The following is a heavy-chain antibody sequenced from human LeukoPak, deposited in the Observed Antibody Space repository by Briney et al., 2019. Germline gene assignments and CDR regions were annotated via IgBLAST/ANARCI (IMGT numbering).Heavy chain of an antibody. J-gene: IGHJ4*02. CDR3: AKGLETESRLES. V-gene: IGHV3-23*01. CDR1: GFTFNIYT. D-gene: IGHD1-1*01. Sequence: GGSLRLSCAASGFTFNIYTMYWVRQAPGKGLEWVSGIRHSDGSTYYADAVKGRFTISSDKSKNTLFPQMNSLRAEDTALYYCAKGLETESRLESWGQGTLVTVSS. CDR2: IRHSDGST.